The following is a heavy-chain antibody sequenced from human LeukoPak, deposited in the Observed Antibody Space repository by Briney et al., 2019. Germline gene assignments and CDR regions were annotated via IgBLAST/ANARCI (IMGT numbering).Heavy chain of an antibody. CDR1: GYSISSGYY. J-gene: IGHJ3*02. Sequence: SETLSLTCTVSGYSISSGYYWGWIRQPPGKGLEWIANIYYSGSTYYNPSLKSRVTISVDTSKNQFSLKLSSVTAADTAIYYCARIPTNAVPSAHNGFDIWGQGTMLTVSS. CDR2: IYYSGST. V-gene: IGHV4-38-2*02. D-gene: IGHD5-24*01. CDR3: ARIPTNAVPSAHNGFDI.